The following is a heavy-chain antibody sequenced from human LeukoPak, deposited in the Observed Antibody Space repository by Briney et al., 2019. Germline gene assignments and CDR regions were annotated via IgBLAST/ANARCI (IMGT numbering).Heavy chain of an antibody. D-gene: IGHD2-2*01. Sequence: SETLSLTCTISGGSISSYYWSWIRQPPGKGLEWIGYIYYSGNTNYNPSLKSRVTISVDTSKNQFSLKLSSVTAADTAVYYCARATADCSSTSCYLNCFDPWGQGTLVTVSS. CDR2: IYYSGNT. V-gene: IGHV4-59*01. CDR3: ARATADCSSTSCYLNCFDP. J-gene: IGHJ5*02. CDR1: GGSISSYY.